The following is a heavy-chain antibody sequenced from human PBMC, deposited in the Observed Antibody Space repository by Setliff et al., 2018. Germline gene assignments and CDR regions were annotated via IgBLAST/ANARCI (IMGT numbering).Heavy chain of an antibody. CDR1: GYTFTSYG. J-gene: IGHJ3*02. D-gene: IGHD2-2*01. Sequence: ASVKVSCKASGYTFTSYGFSWVRQAPGQGLEWMGRISVYNGNTNYGQKYQGRVAMTTDTSTNTVYMELRSLRSDDTAVYFCVRDRAAIVVGPPTAAFDIWGQGTMVTVSS. CDR3: VRDRAAIVVGPPTAAFDI. CDR2: ISVYNGNT. V-gene: IGHV1-18*01.